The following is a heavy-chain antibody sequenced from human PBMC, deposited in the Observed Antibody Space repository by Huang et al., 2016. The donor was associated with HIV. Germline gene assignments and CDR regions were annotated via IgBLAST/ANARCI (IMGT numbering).Heavy chain of an antibody. J-gene: IGHJ4*02. CDR3: STEVRAFYDILATGGPY. V-gene: IGHV3-15*01. CDR2: VKSRADGGTT. CDR1: GFPFTNAW. D-gene: IGHD3-9*01. Sequence: EVQLVESGGGLVKPGGSLRLSCAASGFPFTNAWMNWVRQAPGKGLEGVGRVKSRADGGTTDYAAPVKGRFTISRDDSKNTLYLQLNSLKTEDTAIYYCSTEVRAFYDILATGGPYWGPGTLVTVSS.